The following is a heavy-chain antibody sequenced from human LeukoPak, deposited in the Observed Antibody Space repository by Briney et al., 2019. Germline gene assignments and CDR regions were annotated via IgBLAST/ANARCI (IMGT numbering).Heavy chain of an antibody. CDR1: GGTFSSYA. Sequence: ASVKVSCKASGGTFSSYAISWVRQAPGQGLEWMGGIIPIFGTANYAQKFQGRVTITADKSTGTAYVELSSLRSEDTAVYYCARTNGDYKLLDYWGQGTLVTVSS. CDR2: IIPIFGTA. J-gene: IGHJ4*02. V-gene: IGHV1-69*06. D-gene: IGHD4-17*01. CDR3: ARTNGDYKLLDY.